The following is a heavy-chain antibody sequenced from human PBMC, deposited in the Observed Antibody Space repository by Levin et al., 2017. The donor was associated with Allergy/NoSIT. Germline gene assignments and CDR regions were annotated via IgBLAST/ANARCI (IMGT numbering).Heavy chain of an antibody. J-gene: IGHJ3*02. V-gene: IGHV3-15*01. Sequence: PGGSLRLSCAASGFIFSNAWMNWVRQAPGKGLEWVGRIKSKTDGGTTDYAAPVKGRFTISRDDSKNTLYLQMNSLKTEDTAVYYCTTSVGVGAATDAFDIWGQGTMVTVSS. CDR3: TTSVGVGAATDAFDI. D-gene: IGHD1-26*01. CDR2: IKSKTDGGTT. CDR1: GFIFSNAW.